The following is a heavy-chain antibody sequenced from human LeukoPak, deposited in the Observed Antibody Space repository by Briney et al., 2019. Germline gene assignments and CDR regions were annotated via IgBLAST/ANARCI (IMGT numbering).Heavy chain of an antibody. CDR3: ARGALLWFGAKMEYYFDY. CDR2: INHRGST. J-gene: IGHJ4*02. CDR1: GGSFSGYY. Sequence: SETLSLTCAVYGGSFSGYYWSWIRQSPGKGLEWIGEINHRGSTNYNPSLKRRVTISVDMSKNQFSLSLRSVTAADTAVYYCARGALLWFGAKMEYYFDYWGQGTPLTVSS. V-gene: IGHV4-34*01. D-gene: IGHD3-10*01.